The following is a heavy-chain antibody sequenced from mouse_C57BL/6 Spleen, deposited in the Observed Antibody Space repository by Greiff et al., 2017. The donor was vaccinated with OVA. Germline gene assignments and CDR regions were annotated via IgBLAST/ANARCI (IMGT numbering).Heavy chain of an antibody. CDR2: IDPSDSYT. D-gene: IGHD1-1*01. V-gene: IGHV1-59*01. CDR1: GYTFTSYW. CDR3: ARGYYGSSRYYAMDY. J-gene: IGHJ4*01. Sequence: QVQLQQPGAELVRPGTSVKLSCKASGYTFTSYWMHWVKQRPGQGLEWIGVIDPSDSYTNYNQKFKGKATLTVDTSSSTAYMQLSSLTSEDSAVYYCARGYYGSSRYYAMDYWGQGTSVTVSS.